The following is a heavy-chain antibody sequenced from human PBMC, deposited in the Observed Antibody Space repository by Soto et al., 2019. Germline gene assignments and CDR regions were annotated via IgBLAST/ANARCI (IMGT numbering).Heavy chain of an antibody. CDR3: ARESRFWEWLSLTWFDP. D-gene: IGHD3-3*01. V-gene: IGHV3-48*02. J-gene: IGHJ5*02. CDR2: ISSSSSTI. CDR1: GFTFSSYS. Sequence: EVQLVESGGGLVQPGGSLRLSCAASGFTFSSYSMNWVRQAPGKGLECVSYISSSSSTIYYADSVKGRFTISRDNAKNSLYMHMNSLRDEGDAVYCCARESRFWEWLSLTWFDPWGQGTLVTVSP.